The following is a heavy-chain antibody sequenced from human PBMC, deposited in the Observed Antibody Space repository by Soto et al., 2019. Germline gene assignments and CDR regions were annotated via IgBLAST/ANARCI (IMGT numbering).Heavy chain of an antibody. D-gene: IGHD2-15*01. J-gene: IGHJ4*02. V-gene: IGHV3-30*18. CDR3: AKDALGYCSGGSCYPYDY. Sequence: QVQLVESGGGVVQPGRSLRLSCAASGFTFSSYGMHWVRQAPGKGLEWVAVISYDGSNKYYADSVKGRFTISRDNSKNTRYMQMNSLRAEDTAVYYCAKDALGYCSGGSCYPYDYWGQGTLVTVSS. CDR2: ISYDGSNK. CDR1: GFTFSSYG.